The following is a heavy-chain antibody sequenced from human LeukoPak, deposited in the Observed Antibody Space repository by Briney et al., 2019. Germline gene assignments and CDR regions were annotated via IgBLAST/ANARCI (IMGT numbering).Heavy chain of an antibody. CDR3: ARARNDYDSNGFSFLDY. V-gene: IGHV3-21*01. CDR1: GFTFSTYS. Sequence: PGGSLRLSCAASGFTFSTYSMNWVRQAPGKGLEWVSCISSSSSYIYYADSVKGRFTISRDNSKNTLYLQMNSLRAEDTALYYCARARNDYDSNGFSFLDYWGQGTLVTVSS. CDR2: ISSSSSYI. J-gene: IGHJ4*02. D-gene: IGHD3-22*01.